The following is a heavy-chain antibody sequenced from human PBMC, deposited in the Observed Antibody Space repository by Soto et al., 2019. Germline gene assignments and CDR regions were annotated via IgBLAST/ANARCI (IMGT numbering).Heavy chain of an antibody. CDR1: GGSISSSNW. D-gene: IGHD6-13*01. Sequence: SETLSLTCAVSGGSISSSNWWSWVRQPPGKGLEWIGEIYHSGSTNYNPSLKSRVTISVDKSKNQFSLKLSSVTAADTAVYYCASAEQLVGDYYYGMDVWGQGTTVTVSS. V-gene: IGHV4-4*02. J-gene: IGHJ6*02. CDR2: IYHSGST. CDR3: ASAEQLVGDYYYGMDV.